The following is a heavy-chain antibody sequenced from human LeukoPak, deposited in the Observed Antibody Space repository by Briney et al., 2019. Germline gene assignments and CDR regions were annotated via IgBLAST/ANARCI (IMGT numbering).Heavy chain of an antibody. D-gene: IGHD1-26*01. CDR1: GFTLSSYS. CDR3: AKGLVGATTLDYYMDV. J-gene: IGHJ6*03. Sequence: GGSLRLSCAASGFTLSSYSMHWVRQAPGKGLEWVAFIRYDGSNKKYADSVKGRLTISRDNSKNTLYLQMNSLRAEDTAVYYCAKGLVGATTLDYYMDVWGKGTTVTISS. CDR2: IRYDGSNK. V-gene: IGHV3-30*02.